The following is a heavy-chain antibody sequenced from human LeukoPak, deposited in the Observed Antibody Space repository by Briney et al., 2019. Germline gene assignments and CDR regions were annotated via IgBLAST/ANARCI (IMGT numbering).Heavy chain of an antibody. CDR1: GGSLSSGSYP. CDR2: IYTSGST. Sequence: SETLSPTCTVSGGSLSSGSYPWSWIRQPAGKGLEWIGRIYTSGSTNYNPSLKSRVTISVDTSKNQFSLKLSSVTAADTAVYYCAREYSSSSGLYYFDYWGQGTLVTVSS. V-gene: IGHV4-61*02. CDR3: AREYSSSSGLYYFDY. D-gene: IGHD6-6*01. J-gene: IGHJ4*02.